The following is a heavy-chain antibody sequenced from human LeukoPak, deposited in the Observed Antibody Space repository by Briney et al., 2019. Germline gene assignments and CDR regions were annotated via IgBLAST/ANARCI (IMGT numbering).Heavy chain of an antibody. J-gene: IGHJ4*02. CDR2: IYSDGST. Sequence: PGGSLRLSCAAPGFTVSSSYMSWVRQAPGKGLEWVSVIYSDGSTYYADSVKGRITISRDNSINTLYLQMNSLRAEDTAVYHCAKSTRVVPSAAGDHWGQGTLVIVSS. D-gene: IGHD2-2*01. V-gene: IGHV3-53*01. CDR3: AKSTRVVPSAAGDH. CDR1: GFTVSSSY.